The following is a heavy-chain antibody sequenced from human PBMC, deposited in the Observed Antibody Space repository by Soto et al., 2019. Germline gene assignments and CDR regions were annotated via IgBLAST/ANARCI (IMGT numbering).Heavy chain of an antibody. CDR3: ARTNPTKYYDYVWGDYRREGMDV. CDR1: GGIFSAYA. Sequence: SVKVSCKASGGIFSAYAISWVRQAPGHGLEWMGGILPLSGTSNYTQRFQGRVTISADKSTSTAYMELSSLRSDDTAVYYCARTNPTKYYDYVWGDYRREGMDVWGQGTTVTVSS. CDR2: ILPLSGTS. D-gene: IGHD3-16*02. V-gene: IGHV1-69*06. J-gene: IGHJ6*02.